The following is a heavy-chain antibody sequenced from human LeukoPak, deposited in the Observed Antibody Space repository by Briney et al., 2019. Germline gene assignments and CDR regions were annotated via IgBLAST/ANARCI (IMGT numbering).Heavy chain of an antibody. J-gene: IGHJ4*02. Sequence: SCAASGFTFSSYAISWVRQAPGQGLEWMGRIIPILGIANYAQKFQGRVTITADKSTSTAYMELSSLRSEDTAVYYCARGGILTGYPFDYWGQGTLVTVSS. CDR2: IIPILGIA. CDR3: ARGGILTGYPFDY. D-gene: IGHD3-9*01. V-gene: IGHV1-69*04. CDR1: GFTFSSYA.